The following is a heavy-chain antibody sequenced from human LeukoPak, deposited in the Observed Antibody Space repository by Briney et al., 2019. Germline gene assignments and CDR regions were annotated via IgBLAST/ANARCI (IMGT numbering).Heavy chain of an antibody. CDR3: AKAGVRYFDSSGLYAFDF. V-gene: IGHV4-39*01. CDR2: IYYSGIP. CDR1: GGYISSPIYF. D-gene: IGHD3-22*01. Sequence: PSETLSLTCAVSGGYISSPIYFCAWTRQPPGKGLEWFGSIYYSGIPYHNPSLKRRVTLSVDTYRNQSSLRLSSVDAADTAVYYCAKAGVRYFDSSGLYAFDFWGQGTTVTVSS. J-gene: IGHJ3*01.